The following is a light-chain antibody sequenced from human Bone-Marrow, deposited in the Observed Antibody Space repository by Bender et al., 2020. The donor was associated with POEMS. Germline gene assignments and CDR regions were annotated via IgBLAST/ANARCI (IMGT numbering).Light chain of an antibody. CDR2: QDT. CDR3: QAWDSSSLFV. J-gene: IGLJ1*01. CDR1: NLGDKY. Sequence: SYELTQSPSVSVSPGQTATIACSGENLGDKYVAWYQQKPGQSPVLVIYQDTRRPSGIPERFSGSNSGNTATLTISGTQAMDEADYYCQAWDSSSLFVFGTGTKVTVL. V-gene: IGLV3-1*01.